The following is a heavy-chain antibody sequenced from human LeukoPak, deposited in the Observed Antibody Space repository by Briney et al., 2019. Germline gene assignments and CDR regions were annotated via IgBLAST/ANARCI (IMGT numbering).Heavy chain of an antibody. CDR2: ITSSSSYI. Sequence: GGSLRLSCAASGFTFSSYSMNWVCQAPGKGLEWVSSITSSSSYIYYADSVKGRFTISRDNAKNSLYLQMNSLRAEDTAVYYCTTDPGVVGDYWGQGTLVTVSS. J-gene: IGHJ4*02. CDR3: TTDPGVVGDY. V-gene: IGHV3-21*01. CDR1: GFTFSSYS. D-gene: IGHD2-2*01.